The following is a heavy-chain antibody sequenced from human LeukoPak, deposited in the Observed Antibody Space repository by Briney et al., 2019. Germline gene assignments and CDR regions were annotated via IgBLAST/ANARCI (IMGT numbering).Heavy chain of an antibody. CDR1: GVSITSATW. D-gene: IGHD4-23*01. CDR3: AKAVRVPTLVY. V-gene: IGHV4-4*02. J-gene: IGHJ4*02. Sequence: SETLSLTCAVSGVSITSATWWSWVRQPPGKGLGWIGEIYHSGSTNYNPSLESRVTISLDKSQNQFSLKLSSMTAADTAVYYCAKAVRVPTLVYWGQGKLVTVST. CDR2: IYHSGST.